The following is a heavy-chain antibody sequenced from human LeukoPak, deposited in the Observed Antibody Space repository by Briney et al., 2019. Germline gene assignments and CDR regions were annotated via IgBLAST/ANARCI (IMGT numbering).Heavy chain of an antibody. V-gene: IGHV4-59*01. J-gene: IGHJ1*01. Sequence: SETLSLACTVSNGSISSYYWSWIRQPPRKRPEWIGYIDYSGNTHFNPPLRSRSTMSLDTSMRQSFLRLSSVTAADSAVYFCARGDYIRGNIHYNAEYFQHWGQGIPVTVSS. CDR2: IDYSGNT. D-gene: IGHD3-16*01. CDR1: NGSISSYY. CDR3: ARGDYIRGNIHYNAEYFQH.